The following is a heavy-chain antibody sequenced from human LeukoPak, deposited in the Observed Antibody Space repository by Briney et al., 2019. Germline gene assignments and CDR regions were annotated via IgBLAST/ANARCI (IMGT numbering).Heavy chain of an antibody. D-gene: IGHD2-21*01. CDR1: GFTLSSYA. CDR2: ISDSGNT. CDR3: AKAPVTTCRGAYCYPFDY. V-gene: IGHV3-23*01. J-gene: IGHJ4*02. Sequence: GGSLRLSCAAIGFTLSSYAMSWVRQAPGKGLEWVSAISDSGNTYHADSVKGRFTISRDSSKNTLFLQMNRLRPEDAAVYYCAKAPVTTCRGAYCYPFDYWGQGTLVTVSS.